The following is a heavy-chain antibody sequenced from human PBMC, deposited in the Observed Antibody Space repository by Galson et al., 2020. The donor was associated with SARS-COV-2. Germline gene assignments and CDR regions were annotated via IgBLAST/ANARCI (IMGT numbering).Heavy chain of an antibody. Sequence: ASVKVSCKASGSTFTSYGISWVRQAPGQGLEWMGWISAYNGNTNYAQKLQGRVTMTTDTSTSTAYMELRSLRSDDTAVYYCARDYGGYSGYEHGYWGQGTLVTVSS. CDR2: ISAYNGNT. CDR1: GSTFTSYG. CDR3: ARDYGGYSGYEHGY. J-gene: IGHJ4*02. D-gene: IGHD5-12*01. V-gene: IGHV1-18*04.